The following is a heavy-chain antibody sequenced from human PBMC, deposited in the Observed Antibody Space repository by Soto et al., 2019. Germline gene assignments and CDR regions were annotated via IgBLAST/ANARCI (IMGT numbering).Heavy chain of an antibody. V-gene: IGHV3-74*01. D-gene: IGHD6-6*01. CDR3: ARDARYYFMDV. Sequence: EVQLVESGGSLVQPGGSLRLSCSASGFTFNSYWMHWVRQAPGKGLVWVSHINNDGSSTIYADSVRGRFTISRDNAKNTLYLVMNGLRADDTAVYFCARDARYYFMDVWGKGTTVTVSS. CDR2: INNDGSST. CDR1: GFTFNSYW. J-gene: IGHJ6*03.